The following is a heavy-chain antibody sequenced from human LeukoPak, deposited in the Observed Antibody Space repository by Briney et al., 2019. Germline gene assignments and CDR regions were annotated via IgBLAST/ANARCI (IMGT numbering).Heavy chain of an antibody. J-gene: IGHJ4*02. D-gene: IGHD3-10*01. CDR3: TKDFSGSYEN. CDR1: GFTFDDYA. V-gene: IGHV3-43*02. Sequence: GGSLRLSCATSGFTFDDYAFHWVRQVPGKGLEWVSLISRDGGTTTYGDSVKGRFTISRDNSKNSLYMQMNSLKTEDSALYYCTKDFSGSYENWGQGTLVTVSS. CDR2: ISRDGGTT.